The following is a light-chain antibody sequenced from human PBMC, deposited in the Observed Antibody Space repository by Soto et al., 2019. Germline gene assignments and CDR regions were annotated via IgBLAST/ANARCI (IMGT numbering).Light chain of an antibody. CDR1: QSVSSN. CDR2: GAS. Sequence: EVVMTQSPATLSVSPGERATLSCRASQSVSSNLAWYQQKPGQAPRLLIYGASTRATGISARFSGSGSGTEFTLTISSLQSEDFAVYYCQQYNIWTPATFGQGTKVDIK. V-gene: IGKV3-15*01. CDR3: QQYNIWTPAT. J-gene: IGKJ1*01.